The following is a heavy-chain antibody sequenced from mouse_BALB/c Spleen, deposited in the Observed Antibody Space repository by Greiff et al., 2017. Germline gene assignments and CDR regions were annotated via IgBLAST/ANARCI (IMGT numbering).Heavy chain of an antibody. CDR2: IDPETGGT. V-gene: IGHV1-15*01. CDR1: GYTFTDYE. Sequence: QVLLQQSGAELVRPGASVTLSCNASGYTFTDYEMHWVKQTPVHGLEWIGAIDPETGGTAYNQKFKGKATLTADKSSSTAYMELRSLTSEDSAVYYCTLMIKFAYWGQGTLVTVSA. CDR3: TLMIKFAY. J-gene: IGHJ3*01. D-gene: IGHD2-4*01.